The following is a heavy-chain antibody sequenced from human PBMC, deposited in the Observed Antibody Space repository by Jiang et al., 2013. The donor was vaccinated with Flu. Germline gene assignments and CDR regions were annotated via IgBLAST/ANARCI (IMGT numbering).Heavy chain of an antibody. CDR2: INPIFGTT. CDR3: ARSSWGYSYGPFEY. D-gene: IGHD5-18*01. CDR1: GDTFTSFP. Sequence: GAEVKKPGSSLRVSCKASGDTFTSFPINWVRQAPGQGLEWMGGINPIFGTTDHAQKFQGRVTIIADRSTSTAHMDLSSLRSEDTAVYYCARSSWGYSYGPFEYWGQGTLVTVSS. J-gene: IGHJ4*02. V-gene: IGHV1-69*06.